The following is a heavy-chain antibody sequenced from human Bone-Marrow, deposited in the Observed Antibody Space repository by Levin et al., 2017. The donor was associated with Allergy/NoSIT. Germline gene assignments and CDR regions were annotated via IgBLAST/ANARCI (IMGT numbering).Heavy chain of an antibody. CDR1: GFSFRNYA. J-gene: IGHJ4*02. D-gene: IGHD2-15*01. V-gene: IGHV3-23*01. Sequence: GESLKISCVASGFSFRNYAMSWVRQAPGKGLEWVSAIGSSGENTYYGDSVKGRFTISRDNSNNMLYLHMDSLRADDTAVYYCAKDRGMGGGSCFEYWGQGTLVTVSS. CDR3: AKDRGMGGGSCFEY. CDR2: IGSSGENT.